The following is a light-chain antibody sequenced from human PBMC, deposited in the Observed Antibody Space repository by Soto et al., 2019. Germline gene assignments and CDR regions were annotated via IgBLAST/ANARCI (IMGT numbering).Light chain of an antibody. CDR2: DVS. J-gene: IGKJ1*01. V-gene: IGKV1-5*01. CDR3: QQYNSYPWT. CDR1: QSISGW. Sequence: DIQMTQSPSTLSASGGDRVTITCRASQSISGWLAWYQQKPGKAPKLLIYDVSSLASAVPSRLSGSGSGTEFSPAISSLQPDDFATYYCQQYNSYPWTFGQGTTVDTK.